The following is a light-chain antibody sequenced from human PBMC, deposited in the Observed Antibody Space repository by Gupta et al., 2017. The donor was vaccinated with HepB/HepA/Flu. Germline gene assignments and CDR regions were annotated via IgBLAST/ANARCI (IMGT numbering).Light chain of an antibody. V-gene: IGKV2-28*01. J-gene: IGKJ5*01. CDR3: MQALQTPPVT. CDR1: QSLLHSNGYNY. Sequence: DSVMTQSRLPLLVTPGERASISCRSSQSLLHSNGYNYLDWYLQKPGQSPPLLIYLGSIRASGIPDMFSGSGSGTDFTLKVSRVEAEDVGVYYCMQALQTPPVTFGQGTRLEIK. CDR2: LGS.